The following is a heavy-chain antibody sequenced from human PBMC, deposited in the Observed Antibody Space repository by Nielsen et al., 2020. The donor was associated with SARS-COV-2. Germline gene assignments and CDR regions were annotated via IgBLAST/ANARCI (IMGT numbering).Heavy chain of an antibody. Sequence: GGSLRLSCAASGFTFSSYWMHWVRQAPGKGLVWVSRINSDGSSTSYADSVKGRFTISRDNAKNTLYLQMNSLRAEDTAVYYCARDYYDTSGYLRNYFDHWGQGTLVTVSS. V-gene: IGHV3-74*01. CDR1: GFTFSSYW. J-gene: IGHJ4*02. CDR3: ARDYYDTSGYLRNYFDH. CDR2: INSDGSST. D-gene: IGHD3-22*01.